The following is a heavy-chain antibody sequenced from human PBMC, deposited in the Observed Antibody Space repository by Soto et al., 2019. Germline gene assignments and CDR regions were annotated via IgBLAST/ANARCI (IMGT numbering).Heavy chain of an antibody. Sequence: ESLKISCKGSGYSFTSYWIGWVRQMPGKGLEWMGIIYPGDSDTRYSPSFQGQVTISADKSISTAYLQWSSLKASDTAMYYCARHCVPRTIFGAEIYYYYGMDVWGQGTTVTVS. CDR2: IYPGDSDT. V-gene: IGHV5-51*01. CDR1: GYSFTSYW. D-gene: IGHD3-3*01. CDR3: ARHCVPRTIFGAEIYYYYGMDV. J-gene: IGHJ6*02.